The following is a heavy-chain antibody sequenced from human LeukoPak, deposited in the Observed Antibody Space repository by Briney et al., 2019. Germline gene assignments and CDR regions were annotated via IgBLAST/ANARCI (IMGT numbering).Heavy chain of an antibody. V-gene: IGHV4-39*07. CDR1: GGSISSSSYY. Sequence: SETLSLTCTVSGGSISSSSYYWGWIRQPPGKGLEWIGSIYYSGSTYYNPSLKSRVTISVDTSKNQFSLKLSSVTAADTAVYYCARGERGGSWPQGWFDPWGQGTLVTVSS. J-gene: IGHJ5*02. D-gene: IGHD6-13*01. CDR2: IYYSGST. CDR3: ARGERGGSWPQGWFDP.